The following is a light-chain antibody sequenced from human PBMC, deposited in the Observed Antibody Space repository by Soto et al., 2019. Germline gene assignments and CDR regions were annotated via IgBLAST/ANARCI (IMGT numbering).Light chain of an antibody. CDR3: ASWDDRLGAVI. Sequence: QSVLPPPPSASGSPGPRVFISCSGSSSNIGGTNYAYWYQQLPGAAPKLLMHSNNLRPSGVPERISGSKSGTSASLAISGLRSEDEAVYYCASWDDRLGAVIFGGGTKVTVL. V-gene: IGLV1-47*02. J-gene: IGLJ2*01. CDR1: SSNIGGTNY. CDR2: SNN.